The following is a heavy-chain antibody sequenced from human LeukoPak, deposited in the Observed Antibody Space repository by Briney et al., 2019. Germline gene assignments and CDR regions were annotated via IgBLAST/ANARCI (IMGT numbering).Heavy chain of an antibody. CDR3: ARALKGWFDP. CDR1: GGSISSYY. J-gene: IGHJ5*02. V-gene: IGHV4-59*12. Sequence: SETLSLTCTVSGGSISSYYWSWIRQPPGKGLEWIGSIYYSGSTDYNPSLKSRVIISVDTSKNQFSLKLSSVTAADTAVYYCARALKGWFDPWGQGTLVTVSS. CDR2: IYYSGST.